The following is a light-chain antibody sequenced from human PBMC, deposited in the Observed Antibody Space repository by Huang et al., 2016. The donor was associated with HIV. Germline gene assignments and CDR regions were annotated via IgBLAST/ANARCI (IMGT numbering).Light chain of an antibody. CDR3: QQYYTTPRDT. Sequence: DIQMTQSPSFLSASVGDRVTITCRASQDIRSSLAWYQQKPGKAPKLLLFASSRLESGVPSRFSGSGSGTDYTLTISSLQPEDFATYYCQQYYTTPRDTFGQGTRLEIK. CDR1: QDIRSS. V-gene: IGKV1-NL1*01. J-gene: IGKJ5*01. CDR2: ASS.